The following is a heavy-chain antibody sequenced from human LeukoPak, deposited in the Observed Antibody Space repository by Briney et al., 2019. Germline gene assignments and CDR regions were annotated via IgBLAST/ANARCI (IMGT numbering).Heavy chain of an antibody. CDR1: GYSFTSYW. J-gene: IGHJ4*02. CDR3: ARHRDGYSSGWRFDY. Sequence: GESLKISCKGSGYSFTSYWIGWVRQMPGKGLEWMGIIYPGDSDTRYSPSFQGQVTISADKSISTAYLQWSSLKASDTAMYYCARHRDGYSSGWRFDYWGQGTLVTVSS. D-gene: IGHD6-19*01. V-gene: IGHV5-51*01. CDR2: IYPGDSDT.